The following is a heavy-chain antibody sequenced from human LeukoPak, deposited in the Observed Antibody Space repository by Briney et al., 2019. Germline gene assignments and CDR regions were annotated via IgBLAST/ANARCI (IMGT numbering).Heavy chain of an antibody. D-gene: IGHD6-6*01. Sequence: GSLRLSCAASGFTFSSYGMHWVRQAPGKGLEWVAVISYDGSNKYYADSVKGRFTISRDNSKNTLYLQMNSLRAEDTAVYYCAKDRFVRIAARLYYYYYGMDVWGQGTTVTVSS. CDR3: AKDRFVRIAARLYYYYYGMDV. CDR2: ISYDGSNK. J-gene: IGHJ6*02. CDR1: GFTFSSYG. V-gene: IGHV3-30*18.